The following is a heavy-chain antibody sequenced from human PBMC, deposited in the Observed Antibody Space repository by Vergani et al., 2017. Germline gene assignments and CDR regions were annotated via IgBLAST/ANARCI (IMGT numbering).Heavy chain of an antibody. CDR1: GGSISSYY. CDR2: IYYSGST. V-gene: IGHV4-59*01. J-gene: IGHJ6*03. D-gene: IGHD6-13*01. CDR3: ASVEQQLAYYYYYYMDV. Sequence: QVQLQESGPGLVKPSETLSLTCTVSGGSISSYYWSWIRQPPGKGLERIGYIYYSGSTNYNPSLKSRVTISVDTSKNQFSLKLSSVTAADTAVYYCASVEQQLAYYYYYYMDVWGKGTTVTVSS.